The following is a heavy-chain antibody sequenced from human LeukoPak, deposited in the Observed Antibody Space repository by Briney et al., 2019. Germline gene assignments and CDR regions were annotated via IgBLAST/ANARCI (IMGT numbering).Heavy chain of an antibody. Sequence: PSETLSLTCTVSGGSISSYYWSWIRQPPGKGLEWIGYIYYSGSTNYNPSLKSRVTISVDTSKNQFSLKLSSVTAADTAVYYCAKDRYGDYEVFSDYWGQGTLVTVSS. CDR2: IYYSGST. D-gene: IGHD4-17*01. CDR1: GGSISSYY. J-gene: IGHJ4*02. CDR3: AKDRYGDYEVFSDY. V-gene: IGHV4-59*01.